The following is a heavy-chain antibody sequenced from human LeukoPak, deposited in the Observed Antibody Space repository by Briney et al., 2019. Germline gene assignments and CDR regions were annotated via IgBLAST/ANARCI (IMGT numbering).Heavy chain of an antibody. J-gene: IGHJ4*02. D-gene: IGHD3-3*02. V-gene: IGHV4-39*01. CDR3: ARSSTFYFDY. CDR1: GGSISSSSYY. CDR2: IYYSGST. Sequence: SETLSLTCTVSGGSISSSSYYWGWIRQPPGKGLEWIGSIYYSGSTYYNPSLKRRVTISVDTSKHQFSLKLSSVTAADTAVYYCARSSTFYFDYWGQGTLVTVSS.